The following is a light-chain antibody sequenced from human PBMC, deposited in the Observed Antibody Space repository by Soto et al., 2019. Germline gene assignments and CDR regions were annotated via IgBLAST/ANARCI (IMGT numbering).Light chain of an antibody. V-gene: IGKV3-11*01. CDR2: DVS. CDR1: QSVGSS. J-gene: IGKJ3*01. Sequence: EIVLTQSPATLSLSPEERATLSCRASQSVGSSLAWYQQKPGQAPRLLFYDVSNRATGIPARFSGSGSGTVFTLTIISLEPEDFAVYYCQPRNNWPLFTFGPGSRVDIK. CDR3: QPRNNWPLFT.